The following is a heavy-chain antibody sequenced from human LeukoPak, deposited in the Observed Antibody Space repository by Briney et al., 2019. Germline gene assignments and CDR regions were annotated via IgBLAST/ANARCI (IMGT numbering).Heavy chain of an antibody. V-gene: IGHV4-39*01. CDR2: IYYSGST. Sequence: SETLSLTCTVSGGSISSSSYYWGWIRQPPGKGPEWIGSIYYSGSTYYNPSLKSRVTISVDTSKNQFSPKLSSVTAADTAVYYCARSGALYLGWFDPWGQGTLVTVSS. J-gene: IGHJ5*02. CDR1: GGSISSSSYY. CDR3: ARSGALYLGWFDP. D-gene: IGHD2-2*02.